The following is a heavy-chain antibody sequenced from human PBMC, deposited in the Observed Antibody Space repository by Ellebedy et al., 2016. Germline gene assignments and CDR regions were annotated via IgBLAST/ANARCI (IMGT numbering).Heavy chain of an antibody. Sequence: GESLKISCAASGFTFNIAGMTWVRQAPGKGLEWVATIVFSGTATYYSDSVKGRFIISIDNAKNSLFLQMNSLRVEDTAVYYCARDGSEWSRDYWGQGTLVTVSS. V-gene: IGHV3-21*01. CDR2: IVFSGTAT. CDR3: ARDGSEWSRDY. CDR1: GFTFNIAG. J-gene: IGHJ4*02. D-gene: IGHD3-3*01.